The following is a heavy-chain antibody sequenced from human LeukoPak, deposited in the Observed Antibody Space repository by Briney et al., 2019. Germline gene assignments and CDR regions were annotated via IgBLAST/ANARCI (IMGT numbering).Heavy chain of an antibody. CDR1: GVSISSSSYY. CDR2: INHSGST. Sequence: SETLSLTCTVSGVSISSSSYYWSWIRQPPGKGLEWIGEINHSGSTNYNPSLKSRVTISVDTSKNQFSLKLSSVTAADTAVYYCARGGGYCSGGSCSRDAFDIWGQGTMVTVSS. D-gene: IGHD2-15*01. J-gene: IGHJ3*02. V-gene: IGHV4-39*07. CDR3: ARGGGYCSGGSCSRDAFDI.